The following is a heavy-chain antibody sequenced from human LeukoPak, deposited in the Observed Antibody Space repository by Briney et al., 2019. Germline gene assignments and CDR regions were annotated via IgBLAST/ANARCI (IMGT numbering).Heavy chain of an antibody. D-gene: IGHD6-13*01. CDR2: INPSGGST. CDR3: ARMGAAGHWFDP. V-gene: IGHV1-46*01. Sequence: ASVRVSCKASGYTFTSYYMHWVRQAPGQGLEWMGIINPSGGSTSYAQKFQGRVTMTRDTSTSTVYMELSSLRSEDTAVYYCARMGAAGHWFDPWGQGTLVTVSS. CDR1: GYTFTSYY. J-gene: IGHJ5*02.